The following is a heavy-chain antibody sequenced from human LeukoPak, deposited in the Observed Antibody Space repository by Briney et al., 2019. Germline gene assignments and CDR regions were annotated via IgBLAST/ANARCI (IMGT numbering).Heavy chain of an antibody. D-gene: IGHD4-17*01. J-gene: IGHJ3*02. V-gene: IGHV4-59*08. Sequence: SETLSLTCTVSGGSISSYYWSWIRQPPGKGLEWIGYIYYSGSTNYNPSLKSRVTISVDTSKNQFSLKLSSVTAADTAVYYCARGGYYGDYLFHALDAFDIWGQGTMVTVSS. CDR2: IYYSGST. CDR1: GGSISSYY. CDR3: ARGGYYGDYLFHALDAFDI.